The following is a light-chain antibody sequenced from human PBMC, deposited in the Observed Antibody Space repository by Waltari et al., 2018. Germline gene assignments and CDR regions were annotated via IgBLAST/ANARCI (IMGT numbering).Light chain of an antibody. CDR1: SSVVGSSFL. CDR2: EVN. V-gene: IGLV2-23*02. J-gene: IGLJ2*01. CDR3: CSYAGSSVFKVL. Sequence: QSALTQPPPVSGSPGQSITISCPGPSSVVGSSFLVSWYQQHPGKAPKLMIYEVNKRPSGVSDRFSGSKSGSTAFLTISGLQAEDEAHYYCCSYAGSSVFKVLFGGGTKLTVL.